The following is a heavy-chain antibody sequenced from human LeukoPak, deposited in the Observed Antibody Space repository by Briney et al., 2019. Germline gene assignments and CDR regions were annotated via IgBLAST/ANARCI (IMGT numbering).Heavy chain of an antibody. Sequence: PSESLSLTCTVSGGSLSSGSYYWGWPRQPPGKGLEWIVYIYYSGSTYYNPSLESRVTISVDTSKNQFSLKLSSVTAADTAVYYWARVVVGPSATGHAFDIWGQGTMVTVSS. V-gene: IGHV4-30-4*01. CDR2: IYYSGST. D-gene: IGHD2-2*01. J-gene: IGHJ3*02. CDR3: ARVVVGPSATGHAFDI. CDR1: GGSLSSGSYY.